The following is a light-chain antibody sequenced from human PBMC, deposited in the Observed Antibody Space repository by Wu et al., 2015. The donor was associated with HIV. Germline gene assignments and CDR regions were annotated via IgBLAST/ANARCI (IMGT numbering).Light chain of an antibody. CDR1: QSVGTS. Sequence: EIVLTQSPATLSLSPGERATLSCRASQSVGTSLAWYQQKPGQSPRLLIYNVSKRATGIPPRFSGFGSGTDFTLTITSLESEDFAVYYCQHRRNWPLTFGGGTKVEIK. J-gene: IGKJ4*01. CDR2: NVS. CDR3: QHRRNWPLT. V-gene: IGKV3-11*01.